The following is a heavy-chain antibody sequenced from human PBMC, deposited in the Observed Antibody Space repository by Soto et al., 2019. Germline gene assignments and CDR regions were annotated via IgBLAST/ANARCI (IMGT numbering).Heavy chain of an antibody. J-gene: IGHJ5*02. V-gene: IGHV3-48*01. CDR2: ISSSSSTI. D-gene: IGHD4-17*01. CDR3: AREADYVNWFDA. CDR1: GFTFSSYS. Sequence: GGSLRLSCAASGFTFSSYSMNWVLQAPGKGLEWVSYISSSSSTIYYADSVKGRFTISRDNAKNSLYLQMNSLRAEDTAVYYCAREADYVNWFDAWCQGTLVTVSS.